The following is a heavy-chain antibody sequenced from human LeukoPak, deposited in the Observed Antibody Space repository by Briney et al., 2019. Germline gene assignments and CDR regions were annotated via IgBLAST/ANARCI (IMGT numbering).Heavy chain of an antibody. V-gene: IGHV4-30-4*08. Sequence: PSETLSLTCTVSGGSISSGDYYWSWIRQPPGKGLEWIGYIYYSGSTYYNPSLKSRVTISVDTSKNQFSLKLSSVTAADTAVYYCARQDSYYYSYYMDVWGKGTTVTVSS. CDR3: ARQDSYYYSYYMDV. CDR2: IYYSGST. D-gene: IGHD2-15*01. J-gene: IGHJ6*03. CDR1: GGSISSGDYY.